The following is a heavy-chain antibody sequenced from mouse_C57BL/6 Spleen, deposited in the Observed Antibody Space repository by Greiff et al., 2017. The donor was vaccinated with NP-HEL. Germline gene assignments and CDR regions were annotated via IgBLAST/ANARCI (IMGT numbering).Heavy chain of an antibody. CDR1: GYTFTDYY. Sequence: VQLQQSGPELVKPGASVKISCKASGYTFTDYYINWVKQRPGQGLAWIGWIYPGSGNTTYHEKVKGKATLTVDTSSSTAYMQLSSLTSEDSAVYFCAREEGYYDAMDYWGQGTSVTVSS. D-gene: IGHD2-2*01. J-gene: IGHJ4*01. CDR3: AREEGYYDAMDY. CDR2: IYPGSGNT. V-gene: IGHV1-84*01.